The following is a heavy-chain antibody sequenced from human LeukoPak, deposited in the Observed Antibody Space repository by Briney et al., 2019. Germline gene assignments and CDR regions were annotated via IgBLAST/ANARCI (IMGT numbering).Heavy chain of an antibody. Sequence: GGSLRLSCAASGFTFSNYAMNWVRQAPGKGLEWVSALSGSGDSTFYADSVKGRFSISRDNSKNTLYLQVNGLRTEDTAVYYCAKDRLLNCRGDCYIFDYWGQGTVVTVSS. CDR2: LSGSGDST. V-gene: IGHV3-23*01. CDR3: AKDRLLNCRGDCYIFDY. CDR1: GFTFSNYA. J-gene: IGHJ4*02. D-gene: IGHD2-21*02.